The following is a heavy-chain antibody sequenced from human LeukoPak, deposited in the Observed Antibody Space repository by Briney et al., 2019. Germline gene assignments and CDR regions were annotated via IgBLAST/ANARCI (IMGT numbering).Heavy chain of an antibody. CDR3: AKDFSSGWPYCFDY. D-gene: IGHD6-19*01. CDR2: TSSSDAGT. J-gene: IGHJ4*02. Sequence: GGSLRLSCAASGFTLSTYAMSWVRQTPGKGLEWVAATSSSDAGTYHADSVRGRFTISRDNSKNTLYLQMNSLRAEDTAVYYCAKDFSSGWPYCFDYWGQATLVTVSS. V-gene: IGHV3-23*01. CDR1: GFTLSTYA.